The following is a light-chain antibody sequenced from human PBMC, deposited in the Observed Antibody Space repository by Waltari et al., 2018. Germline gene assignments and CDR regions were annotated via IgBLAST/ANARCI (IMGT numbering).Light chain of an antibody. Sequence: VLTQEPSVTVSPGGTVPLTCASPTGVVTPRYYPNWFQQKPGQSPTTLIYDTDKRHSWTPARFSGSLLGGKAALTLSNVQPEDEADYYCSLYYGDARWVFGGGTKLTVL. CDR3: SLYYGDARWV. CDR2: DTD. J-gene: IGLJ3*02. V-gene: IGLV7-43*01. CDR1: TGVVTPRYY.